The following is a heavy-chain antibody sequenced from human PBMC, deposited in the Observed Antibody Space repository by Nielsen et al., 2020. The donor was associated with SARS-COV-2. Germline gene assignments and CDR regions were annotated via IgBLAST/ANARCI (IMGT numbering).Heavy chain of an antibody. CDR1: GYTFTSYG. CDR2: ISAYNGNT. J-gene: IGHJ5*02. V-gene: IGHV1-18*01. D-gene: IGHD3-3*01. Sequence: ASVKVSCKASGYTFTSYGISWVRRAPGQGLEWMGWISAYNGNTNYAQKLQGRVTMTTDTSTSTAYMELRSLRSDDTAVYYCAGIFGVVHPHWFDPWGQGTLVTVSS. CDR3: AGIFGVVHPHWFDP.